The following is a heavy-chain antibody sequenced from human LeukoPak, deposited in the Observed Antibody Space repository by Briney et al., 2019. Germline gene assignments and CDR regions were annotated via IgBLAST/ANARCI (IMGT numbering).Heavy chain of an antibody. CDR1: GFTFSSYA. CDR3: ARAYDFWSGSDY. CDR2: ISYDGSNK. D-gene: IGHD3-3*01. J-gene: IGHJ4*02. V-gene: IGHV3-30-3*01. Sequence: GRSLRLSCAASGFTFSSYAMHWVRQAPGKGLEWVAVISYDGSNKYYADSVKGRFTISRDNSKNTLYLQMNSLRAEDTAVYYCARAYDFWSGSDYWGQGTLVTVSS.